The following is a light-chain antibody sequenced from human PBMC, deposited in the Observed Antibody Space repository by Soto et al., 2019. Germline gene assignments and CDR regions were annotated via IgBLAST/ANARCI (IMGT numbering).Light chain of an antibody. CDR1: QTISTW. V-gene: IGKV1-5*01. CDR2: DAS. Sequence: DIQVTQSPPTLSASVGDRVTITCRASQTISTWMAWYQQKPGKAPKLLVYDASTLQSGVASGFSGSGSGTEFTLIISGLQPDDSATYYCQQYTNTNNPWMFGQGTKV. J-gene: IGKJ1*01. CDR3: QQYTNTNNPWM.